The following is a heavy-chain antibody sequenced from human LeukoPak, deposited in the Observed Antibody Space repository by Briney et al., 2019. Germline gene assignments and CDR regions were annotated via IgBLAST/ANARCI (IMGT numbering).Heavy chain of an antibody. V-gene: IGHV4-34*01. CDR1: GGSFSGYY. CDR3: ARGGGCNWFDP. J-gene: IGHJ5*02. CDR2: INHSGST. D-gene: IGHD3-16*01. Sequence: SETLSLTCAVYGGSFSGYYWSWIRQPPGKGLEWIGEINHSGSTNYNPSLKTRVTISVDTSKNQFSLKMSSVTAADTAVYYCARGGGCNWFDPWGQGTLVTVSS.